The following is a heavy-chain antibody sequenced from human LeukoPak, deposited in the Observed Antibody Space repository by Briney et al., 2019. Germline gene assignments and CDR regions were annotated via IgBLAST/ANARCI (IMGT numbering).Heavy chain of an antibody. J-gene: IGHJ6*03. CDR3: ARHKDYYYSYMDV. Sequence: SQTLSLTCAISGDSVSTNSAGWNWIRQSPSRGLEWLGRTYYNSNWYKDYAASVKSRITINPDTSKNQFSLKLSSVTAADTAVYYCARHKDYYYSYMDVWGKGTTVTISS. CDR2: TYYNSNWYK. V-gene: IGHV6-1*01. CDR1: GDSVSTNSAG.